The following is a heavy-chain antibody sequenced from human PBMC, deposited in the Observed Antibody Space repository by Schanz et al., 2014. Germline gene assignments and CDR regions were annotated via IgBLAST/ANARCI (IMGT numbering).Heavy chain of an antibody. V-gene: IGHV3-23*04. J-gene: IGHJ4*02. CDR3: ARDRGYCSGGSCLTFDY. CDR2: ISGSGGST. CDR1: GFTVSSNH. Sequence: EGQLAESGGGLVQPGGSLRLSCAVSGFTVSSNHMSWVRQAPGKGLEWVSAISGSGGSTYYADSVKGRFTISRDNSKNTLYLQMNTLRAEDTAVYDCARDRGYCSGGSCLTFDYWGQGTLVTVSS. D-gene: IGHD2-15*01.